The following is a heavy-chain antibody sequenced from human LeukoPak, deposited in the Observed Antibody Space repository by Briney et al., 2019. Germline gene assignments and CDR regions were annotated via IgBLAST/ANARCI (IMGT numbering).Heavy chain of an antibody. D-gene: IGHD4-23*01. CDR1: GFTFSSYA. V-gene: IGHV3-23*01. J-gene: IGHJ5*01. Sequence: GGSLRLSCAASGFTFSSYAMSWVRQAPGKGLEWVSSITSGAGTIHYAESVKGRFTISRDDSKNTLYLQMNSLRVEDTALYYCAKDPGGSFDSWGQGTLVTVSS. CDR2: ITSGAGTI. CDR3: AKDPGGSFDS.